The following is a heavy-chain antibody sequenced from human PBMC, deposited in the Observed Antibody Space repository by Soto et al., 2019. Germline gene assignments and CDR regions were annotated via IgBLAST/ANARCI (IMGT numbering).Heavy chain of an antibody. CDR1: GGSMSRYY. Sequence: SETLSLTCTVSGGSMSRYYWTWIRQPPGKGLEWIGNIHYAGSTNYNPSLKSRVTILLGTSTSQFSLKVSSVTAADTAVYYCARDLTISSTDGPLDPWGHGTLVTVSS. CDR2: IHYAGST. V-gene: IGHV4-59*01. J-gene: IGHJ5*02. CDR3: ARDLTISSTDGPLDP. D-gene: IGHD1-1*01.